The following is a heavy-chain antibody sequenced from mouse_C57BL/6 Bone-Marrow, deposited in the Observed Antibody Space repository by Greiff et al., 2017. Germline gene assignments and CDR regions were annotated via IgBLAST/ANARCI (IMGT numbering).Heavy chain of an antibody. CDR3: ARDDYDEGNAMDY. CDR2: IYPGDGDT. Sequence: VQLQQSGPELVKPGASVKISCKASGYAFSSSWMNWVKQRPGKGLEWIGRIYPGDGDTNYNGKFKGKATLTADKSSSTAYMQLSSLTSEDSAVYFCARDDYDEGNAMDYWGQGTSVTVSS. D-gene: IGHD2-4*01. V-gene: IGHV1-82*01. J-gene: IGHJ4*01. CDR1: GYAFSSSW.